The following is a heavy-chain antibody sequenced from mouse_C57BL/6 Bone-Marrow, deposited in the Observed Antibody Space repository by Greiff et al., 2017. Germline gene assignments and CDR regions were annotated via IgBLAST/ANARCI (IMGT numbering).Heavy chain of an antibody. V-gene: IGHV1-59*01. Sequence: VQLQQPGAELVRPGTSVKLSCKASGYTFTSYWMHWVKQRPGQGLEWIGVIDPSDSYTNYNQKFKGKATLTVDTSSSTAYMQLSSLTSEDSAVYYCALYDGSSYGYFDVWGTGTTVTVSS. CDR1: GYTFTSYW. J-gene: IGHJ1*03. CDR2: IDPSDSYT. D-gene: IGHD1-1*01. CDR3: ALYDGSSYGYFDV.